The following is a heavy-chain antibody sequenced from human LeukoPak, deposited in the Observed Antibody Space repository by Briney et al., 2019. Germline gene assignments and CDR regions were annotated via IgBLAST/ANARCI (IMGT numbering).Heavy chain of an antibody. CDR3: ARGARARWELSVYAFDI. J-gene: IGHJ3*02. V-gene: IGHV4-59*12. Sequence: PSETLSLTCTVSGGSISSYYWSWIRQPPGKGLEWIGYIYYSGSTNYNPSLKSRVTISVDTSKNQFSLKLSSVTAADTAVYYCARGARARWELSVYAFDIWGQGTMVTVSS. CDR1: GGSISSYY. D-gene: IGHD1-26*01. CDR2: IYYSGST.